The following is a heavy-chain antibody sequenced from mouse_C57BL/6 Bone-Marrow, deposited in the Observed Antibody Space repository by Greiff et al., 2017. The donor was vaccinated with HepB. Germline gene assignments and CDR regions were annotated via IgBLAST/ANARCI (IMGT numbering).Heavy chain of an antibody. CDR2: IYTGDGDT. V-gene: IGHV1-82*01. Sequence: QVQLQQSGPELVKPGASVKISCKASGFAFSSSWMNWVKQRPGKGLEWIGRIYTGDGDTNYNGKFKGKATRTADKSSSTAYMQLSSLTSEDSAVYFCARWSITTVGHWGQGTLVTVST. CDR3: ARWSITTVGH. CDR1: GFAFSSSW. D-gene: IGHD1-1*01. J-gene: IGHJ3*01.